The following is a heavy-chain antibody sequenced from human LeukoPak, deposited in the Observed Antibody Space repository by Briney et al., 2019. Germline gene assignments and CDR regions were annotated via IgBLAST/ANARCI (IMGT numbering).Heavy chain of an antibody. CDR1: GGSISSGVYS. Sequence: PSQTLSLTCAVSGGSISSGVYSWSWIRQPPGKGLEWIGYFYYSGRTYYNPSLNSRVTISVDTSKNQFSLKLSSVTAADTAVYYWGKKKSGGGLNSSYYYRAVWGKGPTVTVSS. V-gene: IGHV4-30-4*07. J-gene: IGHJ6*03. D-gene: IGHD6-19*01. CDR2: FYYSGRT. CDR3: GKKKSGGGLNSSYYYRAV.